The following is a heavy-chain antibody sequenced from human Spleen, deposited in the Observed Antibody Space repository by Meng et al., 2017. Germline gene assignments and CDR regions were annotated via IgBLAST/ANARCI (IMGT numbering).Heavy chain of an antibody. CDR2: INDSGRT. CDR1: GVSFSGYY. CDR3: ARGGSVQSP. J-gene: IGHJ5*02. Sequence: QVHLQQWGAGLFKPSEALSLTCAVFGVSFSGYYWSWIRQPPGKGLEWIGEINDSGRTNFNPSLRNRVTMSVDVSKNQFSLNVSSMTAADTAVYYCARGGSVQSPWGQGTLVTVSS. V-gene: IGHV4-34*01.